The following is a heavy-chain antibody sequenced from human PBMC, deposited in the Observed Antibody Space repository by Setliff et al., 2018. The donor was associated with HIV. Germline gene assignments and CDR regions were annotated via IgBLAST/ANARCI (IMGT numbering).Heavy chain of an antibody. CDR3: FLRSTITS. V-gene: IGHV3-30*03. CDR2: ISYDGSNK. J-gene: IGHJ4*02. D-gene: IGHD5-12*01. CDR1: GFTFSSYG. Sequence: PGGSLRLSCAASGFTFSSYGMHWVRQAPGKGLEWVAVISYDGSNKYYADSVKCRFTISRDNSKNTLYLQMNSLRVEYTAIYYCFLRSTITSWGRGALVTVSS.